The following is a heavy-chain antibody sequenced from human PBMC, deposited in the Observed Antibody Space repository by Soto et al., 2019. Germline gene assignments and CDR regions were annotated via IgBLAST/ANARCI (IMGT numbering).Heavy chain of an antibody. D-gene: IGHD3-22*01. V-gene: IGHV3-64*02. CDR1: GFTFSSYA. Sequence: EVQLVESGEGLVQPGGSLRLSCAASGFTFSSYAMHWVRQAPGKGLEYVSAISSAGGTTYYADSVKGRFTISRDNSKDTLYLQMGGLRAEDMAVYYCARVFYDSGGYYYDYWGQGTLVTVSS. CDR3: ARVFYDSGGYYYDY. CDR2: ISSAGGTT. J-gene: IGHJ4*02.